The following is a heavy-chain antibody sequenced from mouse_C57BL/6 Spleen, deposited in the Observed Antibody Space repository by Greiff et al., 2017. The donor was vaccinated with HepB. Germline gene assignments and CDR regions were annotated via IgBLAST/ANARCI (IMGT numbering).Heavy chain of an antibody. CDR1: GFTFSSYA. J-gene: IGHJ2*01. CDR3: TREAELGRDYFDY. CDR2: ISSGGDYI. D-gene: IGHD4-1*01. Sequence: DVMLVESGEGLVKPGGSLKLSCAASGFTFSSYAMSWVRQTPEKRLEWVAYISSGGDYIYYADTVKGRFTISRDNARNTLYLQMSSLKSEDTAVYYCTREAELGRDYFDYWGQGTTLTVSS. V-gene: IGHV5-9-1*02.